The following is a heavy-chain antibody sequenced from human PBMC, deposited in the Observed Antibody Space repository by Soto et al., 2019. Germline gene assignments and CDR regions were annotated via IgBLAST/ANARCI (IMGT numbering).Heavy chain of an antibody. CDR3: ARDRIYGSGRAYMDV. D-gene: IGHD3-10*01. V-gene: IGHV3-21*01. Sequence: EVQLVESGGGLVKPGGSLRLSCAASGFTFSSYSMNWVRQAPGKGLEWVSSISSSSSYIYYADSVKGRFTISRDNAKNSLYLQMNSLRAEDTAVYYCARDRIYGSGRAYMDVWGKGTTVTVSS. CDR2: ISSSSSYI. J-gene: IGHJ6*03. CDR1: GFTFSSYS.